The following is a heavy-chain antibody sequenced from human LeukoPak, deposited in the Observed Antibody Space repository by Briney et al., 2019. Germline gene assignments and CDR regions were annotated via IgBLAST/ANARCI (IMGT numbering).Heavy chain of an antibody. CDR3: ARRSLFQVSKIVVVPAAIGGDAFDI. V-gene: IGHV4-38-2*02. CDR1: GYSISSGYY. J-gene: IGHJ3*02. Sequence: PSETLSLTCTVSGYSISSGYYWGWIRQPPGKGLEWIGSIYYSGSTYYNPSLKSRVTISVDTSKNQFSLKLSSVTAADTAVYYCARRSLFQVSKIVVVPAAIGGDAFDIWGQGTMVTVSS. D-gene: IGHD2-2*02. CDR2: IYYSGST.